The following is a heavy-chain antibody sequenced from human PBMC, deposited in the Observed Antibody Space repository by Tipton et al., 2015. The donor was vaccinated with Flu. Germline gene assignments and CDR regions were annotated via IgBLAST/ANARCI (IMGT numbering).Heavy chain of an antibody. CDR3: ARRRLGPTRDVFDV. Sequence: TLSLTCTVSGGSINNYYWTWIRQPPGKGLEWIGYIYYSGRTTYDPSLKSRVTISVDTSKNQFSLRLNSVTAADTAVYYCARRRLGPTRDVFDVGGQGTMVTVSS. J-gene: IGHJ3*01. CDR2: IYYSGRT. D-gene: IGHD1-26*01. V-gene: IGHV4-59*08. CDR1: GGSINNYY.